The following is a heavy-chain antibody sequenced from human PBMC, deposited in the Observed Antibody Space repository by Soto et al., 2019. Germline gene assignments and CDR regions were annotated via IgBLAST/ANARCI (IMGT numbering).Heavy chain of an antibody. Sequence: QVQLVESGGGVVQPGRSLRLSCAASGFTFSSYGMHWVRQAPGKGLEWVAVIWYDGSNKYYADSVKGRFTISRDNSKNTLCLQMNSLRAEDTAVYYCARALTYYDFWSGKRRHMDVWGKGTTVTVSS. CDR1: GFTFSSYG. CDR2: IWYDGSNK. V-gene: IGHV3-33*01. J-gene: IGHJ6*03. D-gene: IGHD3-3*01. CDR3: ARALTYYDFWSGKRRHMDV.